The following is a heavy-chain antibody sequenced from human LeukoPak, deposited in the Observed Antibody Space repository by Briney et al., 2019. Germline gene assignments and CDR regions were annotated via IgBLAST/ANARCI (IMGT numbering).Heavy chain of an antibody. V-gene: IGHV5-51*01. J-gene: IGHJ6*02. CDR3: ARLVNYRLDV. Sequence: GESLKISCKGSGYSFTSYWIGWVPQMPGKGLEWMVIIYPGDSDTRYSPSFQGQVSISADKSINTAYLQWSSLRASDSAMYYCARLVNYRLDVWGQGTTVTVSS. CDR1: GYSFTSYW. CDR2: IYPGDSDT. D-gene: IGHD2/OR15-2a*01.